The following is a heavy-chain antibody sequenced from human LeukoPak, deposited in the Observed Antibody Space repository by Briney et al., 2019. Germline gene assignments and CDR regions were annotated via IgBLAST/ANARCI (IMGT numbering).Heavy chain of an antibody. CDR2: INPNSGGT. Sequence: ASVKVSCKASGYTFTGYYMHWVRQAPGQGLEWMGWINPNSGGTNYAQKFQGWVTMTRDTSTSTVYMELSSLRSEDTAVYYCARDLGFLEWLGYFDYWGQGTLVTVAS. D-gene: IGHD3-3*01. CDR1: GYTFTGYY. V-gene: IGHV1-2*04. CDR3: ARDLGFLEWLGYFDY. J-gene: IGHJ4*02.